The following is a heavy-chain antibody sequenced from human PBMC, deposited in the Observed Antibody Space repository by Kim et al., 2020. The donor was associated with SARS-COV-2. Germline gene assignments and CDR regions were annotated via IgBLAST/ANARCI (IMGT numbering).Heavy chain of an antibody. J-gene: IGHJ4*02. CDR3: SRGDDLLTGLATDEEY. D-gene: IGHD3-9*01. V-gene: IGHV1-18*01. CDR2: VSDYTGDR. CDR1: GYTFPSYT. Sequence: ASVKVSCKASGYTFPSYTINWVRRAPGQGLEWMGWVSDYTGDREYAPHLEGRVTMTTETSTSTAYLEVRSLRSDDTAVYYCSRGDDLLTGLATDEEYWGQGTLVIVSS.